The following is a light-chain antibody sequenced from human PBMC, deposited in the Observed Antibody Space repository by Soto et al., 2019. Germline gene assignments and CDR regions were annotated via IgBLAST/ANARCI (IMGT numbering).Light chain of an antibody. J-gene: IGKJ4*01. CDR3: QQRANWAFT. CDR1: QTIVNY. V-gene: IGKV3-11*01. Sequence: EIVLTQSPATLSLSPGDRATLSCRASQTIVNYLAWYQQKPGQAPRLLLYDASTRATGIPARFSGRGSGTDFTRTVSSLEPDDFAVYYCQQRANWAFTFAGGTRVQSK. CDR2: DAS.